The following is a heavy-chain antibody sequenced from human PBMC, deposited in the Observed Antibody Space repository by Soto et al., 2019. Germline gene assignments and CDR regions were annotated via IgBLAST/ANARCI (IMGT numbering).Heavy chain of an antibody. CDR2: IDPSDSYT. D-gene: IGHD2-2*01. Sequence: GESLKISCKGSGYSFTSYWISWVRQMPGKGLEWMGRIDPSDSYTNYSPSFQGRVTISADKSISTAYLQWSSLKASDTAMYYCASLYCSSTSCLGTYYYYGMDVWGQGTTVTVSS. J-gene: IGHJ6*02. CDR3: ASLYCSSTSCLGTYYYYGMDV. CDR1: GYSFTSYW. V-gene: IGHV5-10-1*01.